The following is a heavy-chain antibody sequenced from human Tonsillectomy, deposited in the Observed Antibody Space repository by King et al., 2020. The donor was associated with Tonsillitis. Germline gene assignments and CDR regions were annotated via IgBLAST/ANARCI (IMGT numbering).Heavy chain of an antibody. V-gene: IGHV4-31*03. D-gene: IGHD2-2*02. CDR2: IYYSGST. J-gene: IGHJ3*02. CDR3: ARGYCHSTSCYSLDTFDI. CDR1: GGSISSGGYF. Sequence: QLQESGPGLVKPSQTLSLTCTVSGGSISSGGYFWSWIRQHPGKGLEWIGYIYYSGSTYYNPSLKSRVTISVDTSKNQFSLKLSSVSAADTAVYYCARGYCHSTSCYSLDTFDIWGQGTMVTVSS.